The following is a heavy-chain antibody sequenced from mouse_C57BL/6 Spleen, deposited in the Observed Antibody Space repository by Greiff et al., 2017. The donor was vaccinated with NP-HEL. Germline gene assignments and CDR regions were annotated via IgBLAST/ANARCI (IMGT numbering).Heavy chain of an antibody. Sequence: QVQLKESGAELVRPGTSVKMSCKASGYTFTNYWIGWAKQRPGHGLEWIGDIYPGGGYTNYNEKFKGKATLTADKSSSTAYMQFSSLTSEDSAIYSCAREEYYSNYFDYWGQGTTLTVSS. D-gene: IGHD2-5*01. J-gene: IGHJ2*01. CDR1: GYTFTNYW. CDR3: AREEYYSNYFDY. V-gene: IGHV1-63*01. CDR2: IYPGGGYT.